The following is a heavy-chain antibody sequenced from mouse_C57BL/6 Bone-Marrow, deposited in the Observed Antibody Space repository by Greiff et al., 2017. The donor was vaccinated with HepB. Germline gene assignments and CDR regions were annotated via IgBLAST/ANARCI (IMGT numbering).Heavy chain of an antibody. V-gene: IGHV1-9*01. J-gene: IGHJ4*01. CDR2: ILPGSGST. CDR1: GYTFTGYW. CDR3: TRSATVVEDYAMDY. D-gene: IGHD1-1*01. Sequence: VQLQQSGAELMKPGASVKLSCKATGYTFTGYWIEWVKQRPGHGLEWIGEILPGSGSTNYNEKFKGKAILTADKSSSTAYMELRSLTSEDSAVYYCTRSATVVEDYAMDYWGQGTSVTVSS.